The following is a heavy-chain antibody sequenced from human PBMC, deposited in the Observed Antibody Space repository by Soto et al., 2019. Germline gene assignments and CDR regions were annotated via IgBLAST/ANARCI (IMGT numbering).Heavy chain of an antibody. D-gene: IGHD6-19*01. J-gene: IGHJ5*02. Sequence: SVKVSCKASGGTFSSYAISWVRQAPGQGLEWMGGIIPIFGTANYAQKFQGRVTITADESTSTAYMELSSLRSEDTAVYYCARDLAVSGKFDHWGQGTLVTVSS. CDR1: GGTFSSYA. V-gene: IGHV1-69*13. CDR3: ARDLAVSGKFDH. CDR2: IIPIFGTA.